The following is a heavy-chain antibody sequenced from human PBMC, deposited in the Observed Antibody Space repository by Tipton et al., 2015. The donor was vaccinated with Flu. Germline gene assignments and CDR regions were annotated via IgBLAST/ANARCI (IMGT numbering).Heavy chain of an antibody. CDR1: GEALGTHY. V-gene: IGHV4-4*07. Sequence: GEALGTHYWTWFRQPAGERLEWIGRIYTSGSTNYNPSLKSRVTMSVDTSKNQFSLKLTSVSAADAAVYYCARISRLYEDSASLAFDMWGQGTVVTVSS. CDR3: ARISRLYEDSASLAFDM. J-gene: IGHJ3*02. CDR2: IYTSGST. D-gene: IGHD1-26*01.